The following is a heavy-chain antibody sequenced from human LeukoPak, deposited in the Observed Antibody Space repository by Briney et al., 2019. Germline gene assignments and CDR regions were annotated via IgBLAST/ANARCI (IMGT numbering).Heavy chain of an antibody. CDR3: ATVAIGDVHAFDI. Sequence: ASVKVSCKVSGYTLTELSMHWVRQAPGKGLEWMEGFDPEDGETIYAQKFQGRVTMTEDTSTDTAYMELSSLRSEDTAVYYCATVAIGDVHAFDIWGQGTMVTVSS. V-gene: IGHV1-24*01. J-gene: IGHJ3*02. CDR1: GYTLTELS. D-gene: IGHD3-10*01. CDR2: FDPEDGET.